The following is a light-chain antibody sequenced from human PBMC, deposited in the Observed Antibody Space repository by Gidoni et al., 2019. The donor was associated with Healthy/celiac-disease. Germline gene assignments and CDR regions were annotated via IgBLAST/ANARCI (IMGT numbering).Light chain of an antibody. J-gene: IGLJ2*01. CDR3: CSYAGSSTL. Sequence: QSALTQPAPGSGPPGQSITIACTGTSSAVGSYNLVSWYPQHPGKAPKLMIYEGSKRPSGVSNRFSGSKSGNTASLTISGLQAEDEADYSCCSYAGSSTLFGGGTKLTVL. V-gene: IGLV2-23*01. CDR1: SSAVGSYNL. CDR2: EGS.